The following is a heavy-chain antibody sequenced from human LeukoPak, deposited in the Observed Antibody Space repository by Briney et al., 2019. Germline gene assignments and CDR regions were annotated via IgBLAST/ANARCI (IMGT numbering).Heavy chain of an antibody. Sequence: PSETLSLTCAVYGGSFSGYYWSWIRQPPGKGLEWIGEINHSGSTNYNPSLKSRVTISVDTSKNQFSLKLSSVTAADTAVYYCARGGRYSSSWYRGNWFDPWGQGTLVTVSS. J-gene: IGHJ5*02. CDR3: ARGGRYSSSWYRGNWFDP. V-gene: IGHV4-34*01. D-gene: IGHD6-13*01. CDR1: GGSFSGYY. CDR2: INHSGST.